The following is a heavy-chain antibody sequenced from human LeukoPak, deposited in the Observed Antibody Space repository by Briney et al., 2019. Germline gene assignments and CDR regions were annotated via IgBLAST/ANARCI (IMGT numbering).Heavy chain of an antibody. CDR1: GGSFSGYD. J-gene: IGHJ4*02. CDR2: INHSGST. D-gene: IGHD6-19*01. V-gene: IGHV4-34*01. CDR3: ARARTSLQWLVRYYFDY. Sequence: SGTLSLTCAVYGGSFSGYDWSWIRQPPGKGLEWIWEINHSGSTNYNPSLKSRVTISVDTSKNQFSLKLSSVTATDPAVYYCARARTSLQWLVRYYFDYWGQGTLVTVSS.